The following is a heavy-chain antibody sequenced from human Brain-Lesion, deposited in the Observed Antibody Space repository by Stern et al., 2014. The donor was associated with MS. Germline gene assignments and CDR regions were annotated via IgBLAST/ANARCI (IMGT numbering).Heavy chain of an antibody. CDR3: ARGERWFDS. J-gene: IGHJ5*01. CDR1: GFTFSNYW. V-gene: IGHV3-74*01. CDR2: VNNEGRRT. Sequence: VQLVESGGGLVQPGGSLRLSCAASGFTFSNYWMHWVRQAPGKGLGWVSRVNNEGRRTSYADSVKGPFPMSRDNAKNTLYLQMNSLRVEDTAIYYCARGERWFDSWGQGTLVTVSS.